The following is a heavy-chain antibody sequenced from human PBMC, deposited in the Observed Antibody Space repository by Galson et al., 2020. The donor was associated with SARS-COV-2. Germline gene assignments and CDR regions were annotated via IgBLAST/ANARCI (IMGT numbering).Heavy chain of an antibody. D-gene: IGHD2-15*01. J-gene: IGHJ4*02. CDR1: GFTFSSYT. CDR3: ARGVVVVAATLNYFDS. Sequence: GGSLRLSCAASGFTFSSYTMNWVRQAPGKGLEWVSAISSSSSYIYYADSVKGRFTISRDNAKNALYLQMNSLRAEDTAVYYCARGVVVVAATLNYFDSWGKGTLVTVSS. V-gene: IGHV3-21*01. CDR2: ISSSSSYI.